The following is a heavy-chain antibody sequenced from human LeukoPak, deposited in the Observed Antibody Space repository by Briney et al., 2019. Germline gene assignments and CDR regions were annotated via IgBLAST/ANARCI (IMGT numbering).Heavy chain of an antibody. D-gene: IGHD6-19*01. V-gene: IGHV3-21*01. Sequence: GGSLRLSCAASGFTFSSYSMTWVRQAPGKGLEWVSSISSSSSYIYYADSVKGRFTISRDNAKNSLYLQMNSLRAEDTAVYYCARGVAVAGTSPYYYYGMDVWAKGPRSPSP. CDR1: GFTFSSYS. CDR3: ARGVAVAGTSPYYYYGMDV. J-gene: IGHJ6*02. CDR2: ISSSSSYI.